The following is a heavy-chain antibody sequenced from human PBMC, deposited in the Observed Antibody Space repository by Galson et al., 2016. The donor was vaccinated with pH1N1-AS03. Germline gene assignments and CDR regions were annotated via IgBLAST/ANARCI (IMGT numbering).Heavy chain of an antibody. V-gene: IGHV1-69*06. CDR1: GVSFHNYA. J-gene: IGHJ4*02. CDR2: IIPVFGTP. D-gene: IGHD3-22*01. Sequence: SVKVSCKASGVSFHNYAINWLRQAPGQGLEWMGGIIPVFGTPNYAQQFHGRVTIMADKSTTTAYMELSSLRSEDTAVYYCARGQFDYDSSGYYSYWGQGTLVTVSS. CDR3: ARGQFDYDSSGYYSY.